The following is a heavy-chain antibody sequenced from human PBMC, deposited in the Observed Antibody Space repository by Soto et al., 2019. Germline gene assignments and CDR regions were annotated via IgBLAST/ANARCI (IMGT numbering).Heavy chain of an antibody. V-gene: IGHV3-30*18. J-gene: IGHJ4*02. CDR2: ISYDGSNK. CDR3: AKVGVSSGWPHFDY. Sequence: TGGSLRLSCAASGFTFSSYGMHWVRQAPGKGLEWVAVISYDGSNKYYADSVKGRFTISRDNSKNTLYLQMNSLRAEDTAVYYCAKVGVSSGWPHFDYWGQGTLVTVSS. D-gene: IGHD6-19*01. CDR1: GFTFSSYG.